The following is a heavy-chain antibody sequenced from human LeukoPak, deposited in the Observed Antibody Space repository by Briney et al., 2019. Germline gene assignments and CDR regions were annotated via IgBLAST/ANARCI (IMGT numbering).Heavy chain of an antibody. V-gene: IGHV3-21*01. CDR1: GFTFSSYS. Sequence: PGGSLRLSCAASGFTFSSYSMHWVRQAPGKGLEWVSSISSSSSYIYYADSVKGRFTISRDNAKNSLYLQMNSLRAEDTAVYYCARRSAPHIVVVSAPFDYWGQGTLVTVSS. CDR3: ARRSAPHIVVVSAPFDY. CDR2: ISSSSSYI. D-gene: IGHD2-21*02. J-gene: IGHJ4*02.